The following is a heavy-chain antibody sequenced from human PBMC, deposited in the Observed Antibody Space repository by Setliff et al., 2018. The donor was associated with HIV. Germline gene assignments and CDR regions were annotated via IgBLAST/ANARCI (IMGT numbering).Heavy chain of an antibody. J-gene: IGHJ4*02. CDR2: INSGNGNT. CDR3: ARLVWVAEPYFDY. D-gene: IGHD3-10*01. Sequence: GASVKVSCKASGYSLTNYAMQWVRQAPGQRLEWMGWINSGNGNTKYSQKFQGRVSITRDTSANTAYMELSSLRSEDTAVYYCARLVWVAEPYFDYWGQGTLVTSPQ. CDR1: GYSLTNYA. V-gene: IGHV1-3*04.